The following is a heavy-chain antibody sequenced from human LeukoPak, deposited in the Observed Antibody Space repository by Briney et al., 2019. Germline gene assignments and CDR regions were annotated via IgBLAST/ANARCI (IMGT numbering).Heavy chain of an antibody. J-gene: IGHJ4*02. Sequence: VKVSCKXXXYTFTSYYMHWVRQAPGQGLEWMGIINPSGGSTSYAQKFQGRVTMTRDTSTSTVYMELSSLRSEDTAVYYCASRAKQITIFGVVIDDYWGQGTLVTVSS. D-gene: IGHD3-3*01. CDR2: INPSGGST. CDR3: ASRAKQITIFGVVIDDY. CDR1: XYTFTSYY. V-gene: IGHV1-46*01.